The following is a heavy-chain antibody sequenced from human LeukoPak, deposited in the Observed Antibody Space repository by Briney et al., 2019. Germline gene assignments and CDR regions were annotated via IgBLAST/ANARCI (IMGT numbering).Heavy chain of an antibody. CDR1: GFTFSSYA. CDR3: AKDQRRITMVRGVSPFDY. CDR2: ISGSGGST. D-gene: IGHD3-10*01. J-gene: IGHJ4*02. V-gene: IGHV3-23*01. Sequence: GGSLRLSCAASGFTFSSYAMSWVRQAPGKGLEWVSAISGSGGSTYYADSVKGRFTISRDNSKNTLYLQMNSLRAEDTAVYYSAKDQRRITMVRGVSPFDYWGQGTLVTVPS.